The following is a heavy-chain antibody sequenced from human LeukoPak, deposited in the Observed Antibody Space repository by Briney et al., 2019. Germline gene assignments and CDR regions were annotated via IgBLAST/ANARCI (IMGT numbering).Heavy chain of an antibody. CDR2: IITNLAST. V-gene: IGHV1-69*13. Sequence: SVKVSCKASGSAFSGYTITWVRQAPGQGLEWVGGIITNLASTNYAQKFQGRVTISADDSTSTAYMQLRSLTSEDTAFYYCALAFSGYDRWFPEPPDQWGQGTPVTVSS. J-gene: IGHJ4*02. CDR3: ALAFSGYDRWFPEPPDQ. D-gene: IGHD5-12*01. CDR1: GSAFSGYT.